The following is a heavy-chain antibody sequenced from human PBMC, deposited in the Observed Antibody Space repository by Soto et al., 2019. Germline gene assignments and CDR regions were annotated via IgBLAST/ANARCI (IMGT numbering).Heavy chain of an antibody. CDR2: ITVNSGNT. J-gene: IGHJ4*02. Sequence: QVQLVQSGVEVKKPGASVKVSCKASGYTFTSYGIGWVRQAPGQGLEWMGWITVNSGNTTYPQKLQGRVTMTTDTSTSTAYMELRSLTSADTAVYYGGRGLGGGWYYFDYWGQGTLVTVSS. V-gene: IGHV1-18*01. CDR3: GRGLGGGWYYFDY. D-gene: IGHD6-19*01. CDR1: GYTFTSYG.